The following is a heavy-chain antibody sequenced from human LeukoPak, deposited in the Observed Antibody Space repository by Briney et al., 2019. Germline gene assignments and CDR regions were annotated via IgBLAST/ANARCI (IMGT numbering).Heavy chain of an antibody. J-gene: IGHJ4*02. Sequence: GGSLRLSCAASGFNFSSYWMTWVRQAPGKGLEWVANINQDGSEKYYVDSVKGRFTISRDNAKNSLYLQMNSLRAEDTAVYYCARAREVLVVIRGFLNDYWGQGTLVTVPS. CDR1: GFNFSSYW. D-gene: IGHD3-22*01. CDR2: INQDGSEK. CDR3: ARAREVLVVIRGFLNDY. V-gene: IGHV3-7*01.